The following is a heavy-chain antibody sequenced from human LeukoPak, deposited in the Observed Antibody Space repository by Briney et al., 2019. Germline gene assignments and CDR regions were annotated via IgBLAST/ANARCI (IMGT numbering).Heavy chain of an antibody. V-gene: IGHV3-11*01. CDR2: ISSGGNIK. CDR3: AREGSARTLFDY. Sequence: GGSLRLSCAASGFSLSDYYMSWFRRAPGKGLEWVSYISSGGNIKNYADSVKGGFTISRDDAKISLYLQMNSLIAEDTAMYYCAREGSARTLFDYWGQGILVTVSS. D-gene: IGHD6-6*01. CDR1: GFSLSDYY. J-gene: IGHJ4*02.